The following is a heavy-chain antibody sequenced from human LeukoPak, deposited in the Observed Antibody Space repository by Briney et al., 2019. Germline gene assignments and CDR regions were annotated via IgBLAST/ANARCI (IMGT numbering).Heavy chain of an antibody. V-gene: IGHV3-74*01. D-gene: IGHD2-15*01. CDR2: INSDGSST. CDR1: GFTFSSYW. CDR3: TRDTLHCSGGYCCHDI. J-gene: IGHJ3*02. Sequence: PGGSLRLSCAASGFTFSSYWMHWVRQTPGKGLVWASRINSDGSSTSYADSVKGRFTISRDNAKNTLYLQMNSLRAEDTAVYYCTRDTLHCSGGYCCHDIWGQGTLVTVSS.